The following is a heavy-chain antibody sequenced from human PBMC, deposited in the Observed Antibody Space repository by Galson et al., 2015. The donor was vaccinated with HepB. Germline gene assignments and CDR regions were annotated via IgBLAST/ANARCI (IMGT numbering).Heavy chain of an antibody. CDR1: GFTFSNYG. CDR3: ARDRGRGYSGYPEY. J-gene: IGHJ4*02. D-gene: IGHD5-12*01. V-gene: IGHV3-33*01. CDR2: IWYDGTNK. Sequence: SLRLSCAASGFTFSNYGMHWVRQAPGRGLEWVAVIWYDGTNKDYADSVKGRFTISRDSSKNTLYLQMNSLRAEDTSVYYCARDRGRGYSGYPEYWGQGTLVTVSS.